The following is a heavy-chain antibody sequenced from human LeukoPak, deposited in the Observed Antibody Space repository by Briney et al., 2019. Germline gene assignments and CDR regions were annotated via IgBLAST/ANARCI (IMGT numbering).Heavy chain of an antibody. Sequence: PGGSLRLSCAASGFTFSDHYMDWVRQAPGKGLEWVGRSRNKAYSYATEYAASVKGRFAISRDDSKNSLYLQMNSLKTDDTAVYYCGRAEYDTSVIDYWGQGTLVTVSS. CDR1: GFTFSDHY. J-gene: IGHJ4*02. D-gene: IGHD3-22*01. CDR2: SRNKAYSYAT. CDR3: GRAEYDTSVIDY. V-gene: IGHV3-72*01.